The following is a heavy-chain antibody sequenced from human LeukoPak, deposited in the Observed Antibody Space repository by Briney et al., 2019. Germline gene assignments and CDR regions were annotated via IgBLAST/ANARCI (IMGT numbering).Heavy chain of an antibody. CDR3: ARAPTSSRDAFDV. D-gene: IGHD2/OR15-2a*01. CDR2: IYHSGST. J-gene: IGHJ3*01. CDR1: GGSIASSNW. V-gene: IGHV4-4*02. Sequence: SETLSLTCAVSGGSIASSNWWTWVRQPPGKGLEWIGEIYHSGSTNYNPSLKSRVTISVDKSTNQFSPKLSSVTAADTAVYYCARAPTSSRDAFDVWGQGTMLTVSS.